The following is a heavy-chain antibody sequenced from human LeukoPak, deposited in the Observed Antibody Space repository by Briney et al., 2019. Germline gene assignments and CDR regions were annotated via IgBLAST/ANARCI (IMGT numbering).Heavy chain of an antibody. CDR1: GFTFSSYA. CDR3: AMGLYGSGNYYKPPGDY. Sequence: GGSLRLSCAASGFTFSSYAMSWVRQATGKGLEWVSAIGTAGDTYYPGSVKGQFTISRENAKNSLYLQMNSLRAGDTAVYYCAMGLYGSGNYYKPPGDYWGQGTLVTVSS. V-gene: IGHV3-13*01. J-gene: IGHJ4*02. CDR2: IGTAGDT. D-gene: IGHD3-10*01.